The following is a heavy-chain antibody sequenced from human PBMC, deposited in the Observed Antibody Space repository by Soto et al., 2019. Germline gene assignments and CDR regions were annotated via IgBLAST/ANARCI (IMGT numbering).Heavy chain of an antibody. Sequence: ASVKVSCKASGYTFTSYYMHWVRQAPGQGLEWMGIINPSGGSTSYAQKFQGRVTMTRDTSTSTVYMELSSLRSEDTAVYYCARDARYDYVWGSYRYTPANPDYWGQGTLVTVS. V-gene: IGHV1-46*01. J-gene: IGHJ4*02. D-gene: IGHD3-16*02. CDR2: INPSGGST. CDR1: GYTFTSYY. CDR3: ARDARYDYVWGSYRYTPANPDY.